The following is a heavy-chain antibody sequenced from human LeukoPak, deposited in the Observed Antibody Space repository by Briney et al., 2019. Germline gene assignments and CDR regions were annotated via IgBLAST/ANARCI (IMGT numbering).Heavy chain of an antibody. Sequence: GGSLRLSCAASGFTFSSYAMSWVRQAPGKGLEWVANIKQDGSGLYYVESVKGRFTISRDNAKNSLYLRMTSLRAEDTAVYYCASQRPDSSGYYYGSRAFDIWGQGTMVTVSS. CDR2: IKQDGSGL. CDR3: ASQRPDSSGYYYGSRAFDI. V-gene: IGHV3-7*03. J-gene: IGHJ3*02. CDR1: GFTFSSYA. D-gene: IGHD3-22*01.